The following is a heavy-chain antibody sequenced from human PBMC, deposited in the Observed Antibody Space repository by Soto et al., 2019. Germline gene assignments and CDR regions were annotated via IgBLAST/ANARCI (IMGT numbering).Heavy chain of an antibody. V-gene: IGHV3-53*01. CDR3: ARDPLWGTGMVLWYFDL. D-gene: IGHD5-18*01. J-gene: IGHJ2*01. CDR1: GFTVSSNY. Sequence: GGSLRLSCAASGFTVSSNYMSWVRQAPGKGLEWVSVIYSGGSTYYADSVKGRFTISRDNSKNTLYLQMNSLRAEDTAVYYCARDPLWGTGMVLWYFDLWGRGTLVTVSS. CDR2: IYSGGST.